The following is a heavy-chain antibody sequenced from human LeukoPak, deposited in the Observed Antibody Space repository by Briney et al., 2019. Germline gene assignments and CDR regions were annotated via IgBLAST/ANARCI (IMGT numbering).Heavy chain of an antibody. Sequence: SETLSLTCTVSGGSISSYYWSWIRQPPGKGLEWIGYIYYSGSTNYNPSLKSRVTISVDTSKNQFPLKLSSVTAADTAVYYCASSVEMATEFDYWGQGTLVTVSS. D-gene: IGHD5-24*01. CDR1: GGSISSYY. CDR3: ASSVEMATEFDY. V-gene: IGHV4-59*01. CDR2: IYYSGST. J-gene: IGHJ4*02.